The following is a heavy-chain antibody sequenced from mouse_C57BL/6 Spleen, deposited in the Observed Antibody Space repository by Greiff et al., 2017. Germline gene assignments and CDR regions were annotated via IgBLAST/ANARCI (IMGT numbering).Heavy chain of an antibody. J-gene: IGHJ3*01. CDR2: IDPENGDT. CDR1: GFNIKDDY. Sequence: EVQLQQSGAELVRPGASVKLSCTASGFNIKDDYMHWVKQRPEQGLEWIGWIDPENGDTEYASKFQGKATITADTSSNTAYLQLSSLTSEDTAVYYCTPYYSNLRFAYWGQGTLVTVSA. D-gene: IGHD2-5*01. V-gene: IGHV14-4*01. CDR3: TPYYSNLRFAY.